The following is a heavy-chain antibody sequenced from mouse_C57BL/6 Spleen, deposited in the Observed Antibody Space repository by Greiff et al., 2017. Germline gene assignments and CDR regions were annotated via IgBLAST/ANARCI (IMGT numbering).Heavy chain of an antibody. CDR3: ASFDEEFAY. CDR2: IWGVGST. Sequence: VNVVESGPGLVAPSQCLSITCTVSGFSLTSYGVDWVRQSPGKGLEWLGVIWGVGSTNYNSALKSRLSISKDNSKNQVFLKMNSLQTDDTAMYYCASFDEEFAYWGQGTLVTVAA. V-gene: IGHV2-6*01. J-gene: IGHJ3*01. CDR1: GFSLTSYG.